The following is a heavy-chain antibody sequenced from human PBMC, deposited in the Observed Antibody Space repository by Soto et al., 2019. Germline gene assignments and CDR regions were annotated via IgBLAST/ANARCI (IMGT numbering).Heavy chain of an antibody. CDR2: ISSNGGST. CDR3: VKSEWDPPDY. J-gene: IGHJ4*02. D-gene: IGHD1-26*01. Sequence: GGSLRLSCSASGFTFSSYAMHWVRQAPGKGLEYVSTISSNGGSTYYADSVKGRFTISRDNSKNTLYLQMSSLRAEDTAVYYCVKSEWDPPDYWGQGTLVTVSS. CDR1: GFTFSSYA. V-gene: IGHV3-64D*08.